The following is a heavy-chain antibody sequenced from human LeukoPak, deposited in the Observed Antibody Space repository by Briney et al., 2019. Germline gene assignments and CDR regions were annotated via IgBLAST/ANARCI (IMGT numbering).Heavy chain of an antibody. CDR2: IKEDGSEK. CDR1: GFTFSNSW. Sequence: GSLRLSCAASGFTFSNSWMGWVRQDPGNGLEWVANIKEDGSEKYYMDSVKGRFTISRDNAKNSLFLQMNSLRAEDTAVYYCARDLHYYVAMDVWGQGTTVTVSS. CDR3: ARDLHYYVAMDV. V-gene: IGHV3-7*03. D-gene: IGHD3-10*02. J-gene: IGHJ6*02.